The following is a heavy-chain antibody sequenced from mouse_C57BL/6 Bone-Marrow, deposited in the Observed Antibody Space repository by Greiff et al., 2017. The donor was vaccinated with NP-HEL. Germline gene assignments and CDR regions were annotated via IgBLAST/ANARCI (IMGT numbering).Heavy chain of an antibody. D-gene: IGHD2-4*01. CDR3: ARREWADYDGGYAMDY. CDR1: GYAFSSSW. J-gene: IGHJ4*01. V-gene: IGHV1-82*01. Sequence: VQLQQSGPELVKPGASVKISCKASGYAFSSSWMNWVKQRPGKGLEWIGRIYPGDGDTNYNGKFKGKATLTADKSSSTAYMQLSSLTSEDSAVYFCARREWADYDGGYAMDYWGQGTSVTVSS. CDR2: IYPGDGDT.